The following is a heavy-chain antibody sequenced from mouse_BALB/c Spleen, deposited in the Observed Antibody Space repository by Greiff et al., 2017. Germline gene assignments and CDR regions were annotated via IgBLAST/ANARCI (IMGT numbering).Heavy chain of an antibody. D-gene: IGHD2-4*01. J-gene: IGHJ4*01. CDR2: FYPGSGSI. CDR1: GYTFTEYI. Sequence: VHLVESGAGLVKPGASVKLSCKASGYTFTEYIIHWVKQRSGQGLEWIGWFYPGSGSIKYNEKFKDKATLTADKSSSTVYMELSRLTSEDSAVYFCARHDGVYYDYDRAMDYWGQGTSVTVSS. V-gene: IGHV1-62-2*01. CDR3: ARHDGVYYDYDRAMDY.